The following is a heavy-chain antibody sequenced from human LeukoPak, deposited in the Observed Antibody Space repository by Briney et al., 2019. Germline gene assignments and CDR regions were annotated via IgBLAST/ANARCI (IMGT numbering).Heavy chain of an antibody. Sequence: SETLSLTCTVSGGSISSGGYYWSWIRQPPGKGLEWIGEINHSGSTNYNPSLKSRVTISVDTSKNQFSLKLSSVTAADTAVYYCAREMTAVAGTTRAGSYWYFDLWGRGTLVTVSS. V-gene: IGHV4-39*07. CDR1: GGSISSGGYY. J-gene: IGHJ2*01. CDR2: INHSGST. D-gene: IGHD6-19*01. CDR3: AREMTAVAGTTRAGSYWYFDL.